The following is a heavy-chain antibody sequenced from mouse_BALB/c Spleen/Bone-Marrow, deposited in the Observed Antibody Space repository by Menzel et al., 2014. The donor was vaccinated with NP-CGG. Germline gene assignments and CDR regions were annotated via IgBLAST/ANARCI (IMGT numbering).Heavy chain of an antibody. CDR1: GYTFTSYW. V-gene: IGHV1S22*01. J-gene: IGHJ2*01. CDR2: IYPGSSST. Sequence: KQSGSELVRPGASVKLSCKASGYTFTSYWMHWVKQRHGQGLEWIGNIYPGSSSTNYDEKFKSKGTLTVDTSSSTAYMHLSSLTSEDSAVYYCTREGWLRYFDYWGQGTTLTVSS. D-gene: IGHD2-2*01. CDR3: TREGWLRYFDY.